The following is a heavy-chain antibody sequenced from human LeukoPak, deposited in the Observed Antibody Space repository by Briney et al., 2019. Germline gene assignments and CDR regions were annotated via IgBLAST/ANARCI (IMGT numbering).Heavy chain of an antibody. Sequence: PSETLSLTCTVSGGSISSYYWSWIRQPPGKGLEWIGYIYYSGSTNYNPSLKSRVTISVDTSKNQFSLKLSSVTAADTAVYYRARHAGRGQTYYYDSSGYSDAFDIWGQGTMVTVSS. J-gene: IGHJ3*02. D-gene: IGHD3-22*01. CDR3: ARHAGRGQTYYYDSSGYSDAFDI. CDR1: GGSISSYY. CDR2: IYYSGST. V-gene: IGHV4-59*08.